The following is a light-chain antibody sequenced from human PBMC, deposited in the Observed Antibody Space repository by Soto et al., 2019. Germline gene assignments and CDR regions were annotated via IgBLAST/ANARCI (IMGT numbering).Light chain of an antibody. CDR2: AAF. CDR3: QQSYNNPALT. CDR1: QSIANY. J-gene: IGKJ4*01. V-gene: IGKV1-39*01. Sequence: DIQMTQSPSSLSASVGDRVIITCRASQSIANYLNWYQQKPGKAPILLIDAAFNLQTGVPSRFTGGGSRTEVALTIISLQHEDFAPQYCQQSYNNPALTFGGGTKV.